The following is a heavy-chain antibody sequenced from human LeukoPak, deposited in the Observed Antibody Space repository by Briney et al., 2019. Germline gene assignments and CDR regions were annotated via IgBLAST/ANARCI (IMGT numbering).Heavy chain of an antibody. CDR3: ARGLWGVVVVPAATSWFDP. CDR1: GYSFTSYW. CDR2: IYPGDSDT. J-gene: IGHJ5*02. D-gene: IGHD2-2*01. V-gene: IGHV5-51*01. Sequence: GESLKISCKGSGYSFTSYWIGWVRQMPGKGLEWMGIIYPGDSDTRYSPSFQGQVTISADKSISTAYLQWSSLKASDTAMYYCARGLWGVVVVPAATSWFDPWGQGTLVTVSP.